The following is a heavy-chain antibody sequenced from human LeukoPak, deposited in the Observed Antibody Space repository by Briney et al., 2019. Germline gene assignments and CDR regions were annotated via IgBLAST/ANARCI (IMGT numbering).Heavy chain of an antibody. CDR2: VHYSGSA. CDR3: ARHFWYGGTYPDAFDI. D-gene: IGHD1-26*01. CDR1: GGSISSSKSHS. J-gene: IGHJ3*02. Sequence: SETLSLTCTVSGGSISSSKSHSWGWIRQPPGKGLEWIGSVHYSGSAYYNPSLKSRVTISVDTSKKQFSLRLSSLTASDTAMYYCARHFWYGGTYPDAFDIWGQGTMVTVSS. V-gene: IGHV4-39*01.